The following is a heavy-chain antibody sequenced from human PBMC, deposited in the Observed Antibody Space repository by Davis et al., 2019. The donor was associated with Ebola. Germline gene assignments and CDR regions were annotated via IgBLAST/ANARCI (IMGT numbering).Heavy chain of an antibody. CDR1: GGSISSYY. J-gene: IGHJ4*02. V-gene: IGHV4-34*01. CDR2: INHSGST. Sequence: MPGGSLRLSCTVSGGSISSYYWSWIRQPPGKGLEWIGEINHSGSTNYNPSLKSRVTISVDTSKNQFSLKLSSVTAADTAVYYCARGQVGELDYWGQGTLVTVSS. D-gene: IGHD1-26*01. CDR3: ARGQVGELDY.